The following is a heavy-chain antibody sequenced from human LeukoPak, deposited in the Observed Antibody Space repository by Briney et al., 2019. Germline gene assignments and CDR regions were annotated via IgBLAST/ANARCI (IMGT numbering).Heavy chain of an antibody. Sequence: GGSLRLSCAASGFTFSNYWMSWVRQAPGKGLEWVANIKQDGSEKFYVDSVKGRFTISRDNAKNSLYLQMNSLRAEDTATYFCAKDPNGDYIGTFDIWGQGTTVTVSS. CDR3: AKDPNGDYIGTFDI. CDR1: GFTFSNYW. V-gene: IGHV3-7*03. CDR2: IKQDGSEK. J-gene: IGHJ3*02. D-gene: IGHD4-17*01.